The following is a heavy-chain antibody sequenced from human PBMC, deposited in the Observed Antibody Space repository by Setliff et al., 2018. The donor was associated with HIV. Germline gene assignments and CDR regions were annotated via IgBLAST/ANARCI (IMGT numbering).Heavy chain of an antibody. CDR3: ARRITGLDAFDI. CDR1: GYTFTSYD. CDR2: MNPNSGNT. D-gene: IGHD2-8*02. Sequence: ASVKVSCKASGYTFTSYDINWVRQATGQGLEWMGWMNPNSGNTGYAQKFQGRVTMTRNTSISTAYMELSSLRSEDTAVYYCARRITGLDAFDIWGQGTVVTVSS. J-gene: IGHJ3*02. V-gene: IGHV1-8*02.